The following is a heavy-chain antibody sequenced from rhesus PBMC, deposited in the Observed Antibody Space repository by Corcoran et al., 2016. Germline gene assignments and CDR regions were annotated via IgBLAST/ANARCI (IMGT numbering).Heavy chain of an antibody. D-gene: IGHD1-14*01. CDR2: IGGNSDST. J-gene: IGHJ4*01. Sequence: QVQLQESGPGLVKPSETLSLTCAVSGGSISSSNCWRWIRQPPGKGRGWIGYIGGNSDSTNYSPPLTSRDTISKDTSKHQFSLKRGSVTAADTAVYDCASLTWYSWNVCYWGQGVLVTVSS. V-gene: IGHV4-65*02. CDR1: GGSISSSNC. CDR3: ASLTWYSWNVCY.